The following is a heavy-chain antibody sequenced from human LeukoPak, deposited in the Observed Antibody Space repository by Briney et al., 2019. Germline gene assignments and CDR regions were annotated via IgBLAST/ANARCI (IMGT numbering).Heavy chain of an antibody. CDR1: GLTFSDSG. Sequence: GGPLRHSRIPPGLTFSDSGLRWVRQAPPKGVTGVGCIETNACGGTIVYAAYVKGRFTISRDDSKSIAYLQMNSLKTDGTAIYCCTRGQKDFVYWGEGRVVTVSS. V-gene: IGHV3-49*04. CDR2: IETNACGGTI. J-gene: IGHJ4*02. CDR3: TRGQKDFVY.